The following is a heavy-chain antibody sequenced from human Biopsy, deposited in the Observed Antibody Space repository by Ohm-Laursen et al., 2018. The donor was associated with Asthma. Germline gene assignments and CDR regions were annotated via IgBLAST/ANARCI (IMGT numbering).Heavy chain of an antibody. CDR2: IYSGGTS. CDR1: GFAVSRDH. Sequence: SLRLSCAASGFAVSRDHMFWVRQAPGKGLEWVSVIYSGGTSHTADSVRGRFTISRDYSKNTLYLQMHSLRAEDTAVYYCARGDSSNWSHYYFGYWGRGTLVTVSS. CDR3: ARGDSSNWSHYYFGY. V-gene: IGHV3-53*01. D-gene: IGHD3-22*01. J-gene: IGHJ4*02.